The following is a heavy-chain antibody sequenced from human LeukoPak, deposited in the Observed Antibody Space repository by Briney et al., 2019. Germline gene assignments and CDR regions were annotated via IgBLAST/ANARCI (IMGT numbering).Heavy chain of an antibody. V-gene: IGHV3-7*03. CDR3: ARFPSP. Sequence: GGSLRLSCAASGFTFSSYSMNWVRQAPGKGLEWVANIKQDGSEKYYVDSVKGRFTISRDNAKNSLYLQMNSLRAEDTALYYCARFPSPWGQGTLVTVSS. CDR1: GFTFSSYS. J-gene: IGHJ5*02. CDR2: IKQDGSEK.